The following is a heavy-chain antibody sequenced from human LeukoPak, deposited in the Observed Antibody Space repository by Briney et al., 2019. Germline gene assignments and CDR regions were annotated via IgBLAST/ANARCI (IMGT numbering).Heavy chain of an antibody. D-gene: IGHD1-26*01. CDR3: ARDTSLGPSGSQTPFGY. J-gene: IGHJ4*02. Sequence: ASVKVSXKASGYTFTGYYMHWVRQAPGQGLEWMGRINPNSGGTNYAQKFQGRVTMTRDTSISTAYTELSRLRSDDTAVYYCARDTSLGPSGSQTPFGYWGQGTLVTVSS. CDR2: INPNSGGT. V-gene: IGHV1-2*06. CDR1: GYTFTGYY.